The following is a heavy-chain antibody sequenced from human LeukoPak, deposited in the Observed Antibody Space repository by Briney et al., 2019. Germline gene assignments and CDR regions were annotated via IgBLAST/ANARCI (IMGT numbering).Heavy chain of an antibody. CDR2: INTNTGNP. J-gene: IGHJ3*02. V-gene: IGHV7-4-1*02. D-gene: IGHD2/OR15-2a*01. CDR1: GYIFTDYY. CDR3: AGVVLLRLDAFDI. Sequence: ASVKVSCKASGYIFTDYYMHWVRQAPGQELGWMGWINTNTGNPTYAQGFTGRFVFSLDTSVSTAYLQISSLKAEDTAVYYCAGVVLLRLDAFDIWGQGTMVTVSS.